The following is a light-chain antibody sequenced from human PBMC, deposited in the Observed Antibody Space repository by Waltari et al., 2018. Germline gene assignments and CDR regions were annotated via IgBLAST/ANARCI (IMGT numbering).Light chain of an antibody. J-gene: IGKJ1*01. V-gene: IGKV3-20*01. CDR1: QSVGTY. CDR2: GAS. CDR3: QMYVRLPVT. Sequence: EIVLTQSPGTLPLSPGERAALSCRASQSVGTYIAWYQPKPGRAPRLLVFGASNRATGIPDRFSGSGSGTDFSLTISRLEPEDFAVYYCQMYVRLPVTFGHGTRVEIK.